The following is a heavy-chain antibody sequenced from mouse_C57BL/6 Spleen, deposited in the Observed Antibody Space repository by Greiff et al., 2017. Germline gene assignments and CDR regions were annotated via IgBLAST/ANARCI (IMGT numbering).Heavy chain of an antibody. CDR2: IDPSDSET. J-gene: IGHJ4*01. CDR3: ASFITTVVARAMDY. D-gene: IGHD1-1*01. V-gene: IGHV1-52*01. Sequence: QVQLQQPGAELVRPGSSVKLSCKASGYTFTSYWMHWVKQRPIQGLEWIGNIDPSDSETHYNQKFKGKATLTVDTSSSTAYMQLSSLTSEDSAVYYCASFITTVVARAMDYWGQGTSVTVSS. CDR1: GYTFTSYW.